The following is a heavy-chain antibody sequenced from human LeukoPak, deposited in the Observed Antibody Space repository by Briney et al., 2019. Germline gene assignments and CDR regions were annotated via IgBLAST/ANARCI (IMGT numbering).Heavy chain of an antibody. J-gene: IGHJ4*02. CDR2: INVGNGNT. V-gene: IGHV1-3*01. CDR1: GYTFTSNT. Sequence: ASVKVSCKASGYTFTSNTIHWVRQAPGQRLEWMGWINVGNGNTKYSQKFQGRVTITRDTSASTAYMELSSLRSEDTAMYYCARQGGGFDYWGQGTLVTVSS. CDR3: ARQGGGFDY.